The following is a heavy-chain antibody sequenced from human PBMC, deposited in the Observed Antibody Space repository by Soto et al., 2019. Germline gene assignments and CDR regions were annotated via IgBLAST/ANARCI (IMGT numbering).Heavy chain of an antibody. J-gene: IGHJ4*02. CDR2: IVVGSGNT. V-gene: IGHV1-58*01. CDR1: GFTFTSSA. Sequence: SVKVSCKASGFTFTSSAVQWVRQARGQRLEWIGWIVVGSGNTNYAQKFQERVTISVDTSKNQFSLKLSSVTAADTAVYYCTYQEDILTGPLDYWGQGTLVTVSS. D-gene: IGHD3-9*01. CDR3: TYQEDILTGPLDY.